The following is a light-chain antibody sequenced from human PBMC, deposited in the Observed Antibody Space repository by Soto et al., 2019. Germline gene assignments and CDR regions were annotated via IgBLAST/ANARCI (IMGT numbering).Light chain of an antibody. CDR2: AVT. CDR1: SSDIGGYNY. CDR3: TSYTRSSTYG. Sequence: QSALAQPASVSGSPGQSITISCTGTSSDIGGYNYVSWYQQDSGKAPKLIIYAVTDRPSGVSSRFSGSKSGNTAFLTISGLQAEDEADYYCTSYTRSSTYGFGTGTKVTVL. J-gene: IGLJ1*01. V-gene: IGLV2-14*01.